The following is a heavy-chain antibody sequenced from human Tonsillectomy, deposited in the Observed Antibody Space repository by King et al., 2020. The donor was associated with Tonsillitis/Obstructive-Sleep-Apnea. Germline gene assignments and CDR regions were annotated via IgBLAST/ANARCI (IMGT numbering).Heavy chain of an antibody. V-gene: IGHV4-34*01. Sequence: VQLKQWGAGLLKPSETLSLTCAVYGGSFSVYYWSWIRQPPGKGLEWIGEINHSGSTKYNPSLKSRVIISLDTSKNQFSLKLRSVTAADTAVYYCARGDLLTGYYASTDFDYWGQGTLVTVSA. CDR3: ARGDLLTGYYASTDFDY. CDR1: GGSFSVYY. CDR2: INHSGST. D-gene: IGHD3-9*01. J-gene: IGHJ4*02.